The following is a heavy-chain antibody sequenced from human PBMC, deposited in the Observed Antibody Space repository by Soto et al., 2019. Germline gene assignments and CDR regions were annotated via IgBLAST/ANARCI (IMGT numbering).Heavy chain of an antibody. CDR1: GGSISSYY. V-gene: IGHV4-59*01. CDR3: ARVVNEYDVPDAFDI. J-gene: IGHJ3*02. CDR2: IYYSGST. Sequence: PSETLSLTCTVSGGSISSYYWSWIRQPPGKGLEWIGYIYYSGSTNYNPSLKSRVTISVDTSKNQFSLKLSSVTAADTAVYYCARVVNEYDVPDAFDIWGQGTMVTVSS. D-gene: IGHD3-16*01.